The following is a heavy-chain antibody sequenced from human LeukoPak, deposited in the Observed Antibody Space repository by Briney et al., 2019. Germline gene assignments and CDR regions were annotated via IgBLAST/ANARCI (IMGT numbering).Heavy chain of an antibody. V-gene: IGHV3-23*01. J-gene: IGHJ4*02. D-gene: IGHD2-2*02. CDR1: GFTFSSYA. CDR2: ISGSGGST. CDR3: AKGYCRGISCYSDY. Sequence: PGGSLRLSCAASGFTFSSYAMSWVRQAPGKGLGWVSGISGSGGSTYYADSVKGRFTISRDNSKNTLYLQMNSLRAEDTAVYYCAKGYCRGISCYSDYWGQGTLVTVSS.